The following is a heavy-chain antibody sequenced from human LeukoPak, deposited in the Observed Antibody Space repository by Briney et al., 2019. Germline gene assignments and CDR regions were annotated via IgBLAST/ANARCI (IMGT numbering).Heavy chain of an antibody. CDR2: IIPIFGTA. CDR1: GGTFSSYA. J-gene: IGHJ4*02. D-gene: IGHD2-15*01. CDR3: ARVDTSVVVVAAGDY. V-gene: IGHV1-69*13. Sequence: GASVKVSCKASGGTFSSYAISWVRQAPGQGLEWMGGIIPIFGTANYAQKFQGRVTITADESTSTAYMELSSLRSDDTAVYYCARVDTSVVVVAAGDYWGQGTLVTVSS.